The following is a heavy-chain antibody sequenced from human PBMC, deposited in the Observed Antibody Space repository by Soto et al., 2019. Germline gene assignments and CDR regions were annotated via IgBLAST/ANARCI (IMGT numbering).Heavy chain of an antibody. D-gene: IGHD2-2*02. CDR2: ISYDGSNK. Sequence: PVVSLRVSCAASGFTFSSYAMHWVRQAPGKGLEWVAVISYDGSNKYYADSVKGRFTISRDNSKNTLYLQMNSLRAEDTAVYYCAREGRDIVVVPAAIRVFFDYWGQGTLVTVSS. J-gene: IGHJ4*02. CDR3: AREGRDIVVVPAAIRVFFDY. CDR1: GFTFSSYA. V-gene: IGHV3-30-3*01.